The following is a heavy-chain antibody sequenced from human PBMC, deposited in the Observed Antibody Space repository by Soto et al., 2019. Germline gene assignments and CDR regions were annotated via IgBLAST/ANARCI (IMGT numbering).Heavy chain of an antibody. CDR2: IYWDDDK. J-gene: IGHJ3*02. V-gene: IGHV2-5*02. CDR3: AHRLTATAFDI. Sequence: QITLKESGPTLVKPTQTLTLTCTFSGFSHSTSGVAVGWIRQPPGKALELLALIYWDDDKRDSPSMKGRLTITRDTSKNQVVLIMTNMDPEDTATYYCAHRLTATAFDIWGQGTMVTVSS. CDR1: GFSHSTSGVA. D-gene: IGHD2-21*02.